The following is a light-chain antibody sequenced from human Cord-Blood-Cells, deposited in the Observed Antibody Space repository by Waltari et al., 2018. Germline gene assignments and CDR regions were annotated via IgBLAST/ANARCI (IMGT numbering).Light chain of an antibody. CDR2: GAS. CDR1: QSVSSSY. CDR3: QQYGSSPRT. V-gene: IGKV3-20*01. Sequence: EIVLTRSPGTLSLSPGVRATPSCMASQSVSSSYLAWYQQKPRQAPRLLIYGASSRATCIPDRFSGSGSGTDFTLTISRLEPEDFAVYYGQQYGSSPRTFGGGTKVEIK. J-gene: IGKJ4*01.